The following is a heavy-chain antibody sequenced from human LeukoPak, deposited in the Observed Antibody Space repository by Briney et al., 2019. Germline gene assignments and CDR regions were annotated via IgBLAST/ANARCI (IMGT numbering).Heavy chain of an antibody. V-gene: IGHV4-4*07. CDR2: IYTSGST. J-gene: IGHJ4*02. CDR3: AREANYDILTGYLYYFDY. Sequence: PSETLSLTCTVSGGSISSYYWSWIRQPAGKGLEWIGRIYTSGSTNYNPSLKSRVTMSVDTSKNQFSLKLSSVTAADTAMYYCAREANYDILTGYLYYFDYWGQGTLVTVSS. D-gene: IGHD3-9*01. CDR1: GGSISSYY.